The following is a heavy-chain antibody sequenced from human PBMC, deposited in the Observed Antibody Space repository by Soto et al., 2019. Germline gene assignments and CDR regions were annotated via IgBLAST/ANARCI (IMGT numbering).Heavy chain of an antibody. CDR1: GESINNGAYY. J-gene: IGHJ5*02. CDR2: IYFSGST. Sequence: SEILSLTCSVSGESINNGAYYWNWIRQYPDKRLEWIGYIYFSGSTFYAPSLRGRVTISADTSNNQFSLNLNSVTVADTAIYYCARDRPIRDSGSPWFDPWGQGALVTVSS. CDR3: ARDRPIRDSGSPWFDP. D-gene: IGHD3-10*01. V-gene: IGHV4-31*03.